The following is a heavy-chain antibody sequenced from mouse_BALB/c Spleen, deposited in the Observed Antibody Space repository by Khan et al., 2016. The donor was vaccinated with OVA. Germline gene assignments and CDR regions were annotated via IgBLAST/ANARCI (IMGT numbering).Heavy chain of an antibody. Sequence: EVALVESGGDLVKPGGSLKLSCAASGFTFSTYRMSWVRQTPDNRLEWVATVSTGGSYTYYPDSVKGRFTISRDNAKNTLYLQMSSLKSEDTAMFYCARLAYYYDSEGFAYWGQGTLVTVSA. J-gene: IGHJ3*01. D-gene: IGHD1-1*01. CDR3: ARLAYYYDSEGFAY. V-gene: IGHV5-6*01. CDR1: GFTFSTYR. CDR2: VSTGGSYT.